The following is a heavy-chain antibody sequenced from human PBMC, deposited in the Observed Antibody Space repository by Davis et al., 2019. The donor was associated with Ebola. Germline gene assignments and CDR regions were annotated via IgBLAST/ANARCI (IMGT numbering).Heavy chain of an antibody. Sequence: GESLKISCAASGFTFSGSAMHWVRQASGKGLEWVGRIRSKANSYATAYAASVKGRFTISRDDSKNTAYLQMNSLKTEDTAVYYCTSETTVIDYRGQGTLVTVSS. J-gene: IGHJ4*02. D-gene: IGHD4-17*01. CDR2: IRSKANSYAT. CDR1: GFTFSGSA. CDR3: TSETTVIDY. V-gene: IGHV3-73*01.